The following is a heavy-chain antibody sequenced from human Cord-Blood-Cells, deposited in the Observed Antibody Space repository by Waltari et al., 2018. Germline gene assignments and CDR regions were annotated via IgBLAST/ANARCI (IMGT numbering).Heavy chain of an antibody. Sequence: QLQLVQSGAEVKKPGSSVKVSCKASGGTFSSHAISWIRRAHGQGLEWMGGIIPIFGTANYAQKFQGRVTITADESTSTAYMELSSLRSEDTAVYYCARERMYSGSYDAFDIWGQGTMVTVSS. CDR2: IIPIFGTA. J-gene: IGHJ3*02. V-gene: IGHV1-69*01. D-gene: IGHD1-26*01. CDR3: ARERMYSGSYDAFDI. CDR1: GGTFSSHA.